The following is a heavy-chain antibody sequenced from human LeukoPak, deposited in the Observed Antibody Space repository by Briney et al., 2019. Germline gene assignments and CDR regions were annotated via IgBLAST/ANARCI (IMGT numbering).Heavy chain of an antibody. CDR3: ARERSSGDAFDI. CDR2: IYHSGST. V-gene: IGHV4-38-2*02. Sequence: PSETLSLTCTVSGYSISSGYYWGWIRQPPGKGLEWIGSIYHSGSTYYNPSLKSRVTISVDTSKNQFSLKLSSVTAADTAVYYCARERSSGDAFDIWGQGTMVTVSS. D-gene: IGHD3-22*01. CDR1: GYSISSGYY. J-gene: IGHJ3*02.